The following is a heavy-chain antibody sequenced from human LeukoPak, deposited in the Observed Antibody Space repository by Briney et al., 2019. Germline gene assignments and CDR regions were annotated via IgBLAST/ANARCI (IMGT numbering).Heavy chain of an antibody. J-gene: IGHJ4*02. V-gene: IGHV4-59*12. D-gene: IGHD2-15*01. Sequence: SETLSLTCTVSGGSISSYYWSWIRQPPGKGLEWIGYIHYSGSTNYNPSLKSRVTISVDTSKNQFSLKLSSVTAADTAVYYCARDLCSGGSCYSGYWGQGTLVTVSS. CDR2: IHYSGST. CDR1: GGSISSYY. CDR3: ARDLCSGGSCYSGY.